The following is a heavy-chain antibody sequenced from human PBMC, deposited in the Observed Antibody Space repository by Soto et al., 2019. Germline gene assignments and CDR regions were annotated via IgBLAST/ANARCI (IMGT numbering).Heavy chain of an antibody. J-gene: IGHJ4*02. Sequence: SVKVSCKASGGTFSSYTISWVRQAPGQGLEWMGRTIPILGIANYAQKFQGRVTITADKSTSTAYMELSSLRSEDTAVYYCARTRFDILTGFHGYYFDYWGQGTLVTVSS. D-gene: IGHD3-9*01. V-gene: IGHV1-69*02. CDR3: ARTRFDILTGFHGYYFDY. CDR1: GGTFSSYT. CDR2: TIPILGIA.